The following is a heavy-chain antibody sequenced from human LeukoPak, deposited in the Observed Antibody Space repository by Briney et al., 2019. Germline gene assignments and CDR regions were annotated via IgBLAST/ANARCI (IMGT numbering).Heavy chain of an antibody. D-gene: IGHD5-18*01. CDR1: GGSISNYY. J-gene: IGHJ4*02. CDR2: LYYSGST. Sequence: SETLSLTCTVSGGSISNYYWSWIRQPPGKGLEWIGYLYYSGSTHYNPSLKSRVTISVDTSKNQFSLKLNSVTAADTAVYYCARAGYSYGTGYYFDYWGQGTLVTVSS. V-gene: IGHV4-59*01. CDR3: ARAGYSYGTGYYFDY.